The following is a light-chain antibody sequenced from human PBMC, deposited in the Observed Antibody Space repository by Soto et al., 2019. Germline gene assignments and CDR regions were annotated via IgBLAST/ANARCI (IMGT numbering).Light chain of an antibody. J-gene: IGKJ5*01. CDR3: QQLNSYPLT. CDR1: QGISSY. V-gene: IGKV1-9*01. CDR2: AAS. Sequence: DVQLTQSPSFLSASVGVRVTITCRASQGISSYLAWYQQKPGKAPKLLIFAASTLQSGIPLRFSGSGSGTEFTLTISSLQPEDFATYYCQQLNSYPLTFGQGTRLENK.